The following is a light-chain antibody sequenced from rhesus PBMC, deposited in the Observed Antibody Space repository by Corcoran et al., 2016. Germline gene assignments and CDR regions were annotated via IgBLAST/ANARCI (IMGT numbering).Light chain of an antibody. CDR2: KAS. J-gene: IGKJ2*01. CDR1: QSSSSW. V-gene: IGKV1-22*01. Sequence: DIQMTQSPSSLSASVGDTVTITCRASQSSSSWLDWYQQKPGKAPKLLIYKASGLQSGVPSRFSGSGSGTDFTLTISSLQPEDFATYYCLQYSSSPYSFGQGTKVEIK. CDR3: LQYSSSPYS.